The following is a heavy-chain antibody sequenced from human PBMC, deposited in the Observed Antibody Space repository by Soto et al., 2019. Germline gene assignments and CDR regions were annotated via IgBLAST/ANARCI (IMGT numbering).Heavy chain of an antibody. V-gene: IGHV3-48*02. CDR3: ARDNEWELPCYYYGLDV. D-gene: IGHD1-26*01. CDR1: GFIFSNYA. J-gene: IGHJ6*02. CDR2: ISSSGSAI. Sequence: GGSLRLSCAASGFIFSNYAMNWVRQAPGKGLEWVSCISSSGSAIYYADSVKGRFTISRDNARNSLFLQMDSLRDEDTAVYYCARDNEWELPCYYYGLDVWGQGTTVTVSS.